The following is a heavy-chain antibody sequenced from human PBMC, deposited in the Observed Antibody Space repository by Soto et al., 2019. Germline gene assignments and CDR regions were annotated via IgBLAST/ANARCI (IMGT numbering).Heavy chain of an antibody. CDR2: ISGFNGKT. CDR3: ARDRHYFGPAGANWFDL. Sequence: ASVKVSCKTAGYSFARYGVSWVRQAPGQGLEWLGWISGFNGKTEYSQSLRDRVTLTRETSAGTAYLELRRLKSDDTAIYYCARDRHYFGPAGANWFDLWG. D-gene: IGHD3-9*01. J-gene: IGHJ5*02. V-gene: IGHV1-18*01. CDR1: GYSFARYG.